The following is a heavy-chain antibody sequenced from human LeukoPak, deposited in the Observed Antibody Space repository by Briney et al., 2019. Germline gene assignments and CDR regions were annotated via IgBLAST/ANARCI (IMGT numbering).Heavy chain of an antibody. CDR1: GFTFSDYY. D-gene: IGHD3-22*01. J-gene: IGHJ4*02. CDR3: ARYPPIPSSAGDY. Sequence: GGSLRLSCAASGFTFSDYYMSWIRQAPGKGLGWVSYISSSGSTIYYADSVKGRFTISRDNAKNSLYLQMNSLRAEDTAVYYCARYPPIPSSAGDYWGQGTLVTVSS. CDR2: ISSSGSTI. V-gene: IGHV3-11*04.